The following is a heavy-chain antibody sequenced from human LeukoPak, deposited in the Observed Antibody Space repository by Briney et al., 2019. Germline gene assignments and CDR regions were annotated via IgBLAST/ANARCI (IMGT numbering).Heavy chain of an antibody. CDR3: ARDKFAKYDNRGYYYISDAFDI. J-gene: IGHJ3*02. V-gene: IGHV3-48*03. D-gene: IGHD3-22*01. Sequence: HPGGSLRLSCAASGFTFSSYEMNWVRQAPGKGLEWVSYISSSGSTIYYADSVKGRFTISKDNAENYLYLHLNSLRAEDTAVYYCARDKFAKYDNRGYYYISDAFDIWGPGTVVTVSS. CDR2: ISSSGSTI. CDR1: GFTFSSYE.